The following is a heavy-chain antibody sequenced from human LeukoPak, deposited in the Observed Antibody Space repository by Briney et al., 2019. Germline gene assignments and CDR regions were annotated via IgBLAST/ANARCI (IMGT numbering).Heavy chain of an antibody. V-gene: IGHV4-59*01. D-gene: IGHD3-10*01. CDR1: GGSISSYY. J-gene: IGHJ4*02. CDR3: ARGSRFGELYPLV. Sequence: SETLSLTCTVSGGSISSYYWSWIRQPPGKGLEWIGYIYYSGSTNYNPSLKSRVTITVDTSKNQFSLKLSSVTAADTAVYYCARGSRFGELYPLVWGQGTLVTVSS. CDR2: IYYSGST.